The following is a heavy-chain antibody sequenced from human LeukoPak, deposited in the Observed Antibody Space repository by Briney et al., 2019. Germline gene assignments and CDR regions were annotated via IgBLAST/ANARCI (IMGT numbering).Heavy chain of an antibody. D-gene: IGHD1-14*01. Sequence: PGGSLRLSCAASGFTVSSNYMSWVRQAPGKGLEWVSVIYSGGSTYYADSVKGRFTISRDNSKNTLYLQMNSLRAEDTAVYYCASNPRKYDYYYYGMDVWGQGTTVTLSS. V-gene: IGHV3-66*01. CDR2: IYSGGST. J-gene: IGHJ6*02. CDR3: ASNPRKYDYYYYGMDV. CDR1: GFTVSSNY.